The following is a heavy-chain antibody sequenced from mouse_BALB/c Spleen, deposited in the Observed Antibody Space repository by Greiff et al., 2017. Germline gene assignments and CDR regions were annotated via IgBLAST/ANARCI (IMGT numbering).Heavy chain of an antibody. D-gene: IGHD2-2*01. J-gene: IGHJ4*01. CDR3: ARDRNGYYYAMDY. Sequence: EVQLQQSGPGLVKPSQSLSLTCSVSGYSITSGYYWYWIRQFPGNKLEWMGYISYDGSNNYNPSLKNRISITRDTSKNQFFLKLNSVTTEDTATYYCARDRNGYYYAMDYWGQGTSVTVSS. CDR2: ISYDGSN. CDR1: GYSITSGYY. V-gene: IGHV3-6*02.